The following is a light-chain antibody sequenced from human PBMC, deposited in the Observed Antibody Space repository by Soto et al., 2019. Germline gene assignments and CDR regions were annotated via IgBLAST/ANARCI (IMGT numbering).Light chain of an antibody. CDR3: QQFGNLPLT. J-gene: IGKJ4*01. Sequence: DIQMTQSPSTLSASVGDRVTITCRASQDISNYLNWYQQKPGKVPKLLIFDASNLEAGVPSRFSGSGSGTDFTFTISSLQPEDIATYYCQQFGNLPLTFGGGTKVDIK. V-gene: IGKV1-33*01. CDR1: QDISNY. CDR2: DAS.